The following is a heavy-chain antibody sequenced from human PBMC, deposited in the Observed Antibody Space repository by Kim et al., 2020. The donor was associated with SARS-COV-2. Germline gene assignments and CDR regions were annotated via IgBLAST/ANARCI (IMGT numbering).Heavy chain of an antibody. J-gene: IGHJ4*01. D-gene: IGHD5-18*01. CDR3: ARAVDTTNVLYFDY. V-gene: IGHV3-74*01. CDR2: ISGPGTYT. CDR1: GFTFSTYW. Sequence: GGSLRLSCEASGFTFSTYWMHWVRQAPGKGLVWVSRISGPGTYTTYADSVKGRFTISRDNAKNALYLQMNSLRAEDTAVYYCARAVDTTNVLYFDYWGHETLVTVSS.